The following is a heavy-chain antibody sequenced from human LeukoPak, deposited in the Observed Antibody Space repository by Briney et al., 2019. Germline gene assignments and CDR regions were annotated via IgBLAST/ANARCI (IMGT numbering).Heavy chain of an antibody. CDR2: IIPIFGTA. J-gene: IGHJ5*02. V-gene: IGHV1-69*13. CDR3: ARVQNPPEVWFATYSNWFDP. Sequence: SVKVSCKASGYTFTSYYMHWVRQAPGQGLQWMGGIIPIFGTANYAQKFQGRVTITADESTSTAYMELSSLRSEDTAVYYCARVQNPPEVWFATYSNWFDPWGQGTLVTVSS. D-gene: IGHD3-10*01. CDR1: GYTFTSYY.